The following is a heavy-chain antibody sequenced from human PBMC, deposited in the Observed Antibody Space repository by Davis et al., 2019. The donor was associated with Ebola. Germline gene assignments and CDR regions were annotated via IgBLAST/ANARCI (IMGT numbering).Heavy chain of an antibody. D-gene: IGHD5-12*01. J-gene: IGHJ4*02. CDR3: AKDLDERSGYDSVYFDY. V-gene: IGHV3-23*01. Sequence: PGGSLRLSCAASGFTFSNYAMSWVRQAPGKGLEWVSAISKSGGSTYYADSVKGRFTISRDNSKNTMYLQMNSLRADDTAVYYCAKDLDERSGYDSVYFDYWGQGTLVTVSS. CDR1: GFTFSNYA. CDR2: ISKSGGST.